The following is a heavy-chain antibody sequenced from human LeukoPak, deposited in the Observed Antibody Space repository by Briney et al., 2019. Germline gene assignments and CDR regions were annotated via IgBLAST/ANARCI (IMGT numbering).Heavy chain of an antibody. CDR1: GGSSSSYY. Sequence: SETLSLTCTVSGGSSSSYYWNWIRQPPGKGLEWIGYIYYTGSTNYNPSLKSRVAISVDTSKNQFSLKLSSVTAADTAVYYCARGLSPYYYMDVWGKGTTVTISS. J-gene: IGHJ6*03. CDR2: IYYTGST. CDR3: ARGLSPYYYMDV. V-gene: IGHV4-59*01. D-gene: IGHD3-16*02.